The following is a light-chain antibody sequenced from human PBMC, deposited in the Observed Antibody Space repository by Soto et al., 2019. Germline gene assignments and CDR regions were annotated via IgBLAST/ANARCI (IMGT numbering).Light chain of an antibody. V-gene: IGLV1-44*01. CDR1: SSNIGSYT. Sequence: QSVLTQPPSASGTPGQRVTISCSGSSSNIGSYTINWYQQLPGTAPKLLIYSSNLRPSGVPDRFSGSKSGNTASLTISGLQAEDEAHYYCCSYVGSDTYVIFGGGTKLTVL. CDR3: CSYVGSDTYVI. CDR2: SSN. J-gene: IGLJ2*01.